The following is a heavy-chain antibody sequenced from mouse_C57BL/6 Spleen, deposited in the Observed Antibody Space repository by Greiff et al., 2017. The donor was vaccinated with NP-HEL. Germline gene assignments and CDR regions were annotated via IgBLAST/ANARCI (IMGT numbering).Heavy chain of an antibody. CDR2: INPSNGGT. V-gene: IGHV1-53*01. Sequence: QVQLQQPGTELVKPGASVKLSCKASGYTFTSYWMHWVKQRPGQGLEWIGNINPSNGGTNYNEKFKSKATLTVDKSSSTAYMQLRSLTSEDSAVYYCARHGSHFSWFAYWRPGTLVPVSA. CDR1: GYTFTSYW. D-gene: IGHD1-1*01. J-gene: IGHJ3*01. CDR3: ARHGSHFSWFAY.